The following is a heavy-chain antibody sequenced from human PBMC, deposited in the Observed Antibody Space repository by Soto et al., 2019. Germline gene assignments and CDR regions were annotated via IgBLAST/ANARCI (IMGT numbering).Heavy chain of an antibody. J-gene: IGHJ6*02. CDR1: GGTFSSYA. CDR3: ARERKMDPYYDFWSGSARYYYYGMDV. Sequence: QVQLVQSGAEVKKPGSSVKVSCKASGGTFSSYAISWVRQAPGQGLEWMGGIIPIFGTANYAQKFQGRVTITADESMNTGYMELSRLRSEETAVYYCARERKMDPYYDFWSGSARYYYYGMDVWGQGTTVTVSS. D-gene: IGHD3-3*01. V-gene: IGHV1-69*01. CDR2: IIPIFGTA.